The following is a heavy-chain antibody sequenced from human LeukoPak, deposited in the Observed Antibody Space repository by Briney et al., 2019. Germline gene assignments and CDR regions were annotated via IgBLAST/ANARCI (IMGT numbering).Heavy chain of an antibody. V-gene: IGHV3-74*01. D-gene: IGHD7-27*01. CDR2: INSDGINT. CDR1: GFTFSGYW. J-gene: IGHJ4*02. CDR3: ARNNWGIDY. Sequence: PGGSLRLSCPASGFTFSGYWMSWVRQAPGKGLVWVSRINSDGINTSYADSVKGRFTISRDNAKNTLNLQMNSLREDDTAVYYCARNNWGIDYWGQGTMVTVSS.